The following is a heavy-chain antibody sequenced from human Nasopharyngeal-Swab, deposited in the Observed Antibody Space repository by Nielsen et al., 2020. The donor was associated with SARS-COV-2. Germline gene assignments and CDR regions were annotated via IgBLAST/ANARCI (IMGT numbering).Heavy chain of an antibody. J-gene: IGHJ4*02. V-gene: IGHV3-9*01. CDR2: ISWNSGSI. CDR1: GFTFDDYA. D-gene: IGHD5-18*01. CDR3: AKLIDTAMVTDY. Sequence: SLKISCAASGFTFDDYAMHWVRQAPGKGLEWVSGISWNSGSIGYADSVKGRFTISRDNAKNSLYLQMNSLRAEDTALYYCAKLIDTAMVTDYWGQRPLVTVSS.